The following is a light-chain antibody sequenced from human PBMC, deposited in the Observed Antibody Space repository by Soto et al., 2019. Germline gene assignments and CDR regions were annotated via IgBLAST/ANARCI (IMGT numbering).Light chain of an antibody. CDR2: HVT. CDR1: SSDIGHYDY. J-gene: IGLJ1*01. CDR3: CSLTTSHTYV. Sequence: QSALTQPASVSGSPGQSITISCTGTSSDIGHYDYVSWYQQHPGKAPKLMIYHVTYRPSGVSNRYSGSKSGSSASLTISGLKADDEADYYCCSLTTSHTYVFGSGTNLTVL. V-gene: IGLV2-14*03.